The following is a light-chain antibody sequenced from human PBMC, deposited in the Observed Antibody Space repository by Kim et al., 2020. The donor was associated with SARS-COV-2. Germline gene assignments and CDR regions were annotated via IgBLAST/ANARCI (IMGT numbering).Light chain of an antibody. V-gene: IGKV3-20*01. Sequence: EIVLTQSPGTLSLSPGERATLSCRASQSVRNTYLAWYQKKPGQAPRLLIHDASSRATGIPDRFSGIGSGTDFTLTISRLEPEDFAVYYCQQYGTPPLTFGGGTKLEIK. CDR1: QSVRNTY. J-gene: IGKJ4*01. CDR2: DAS. CDR3: QQYGTPPLT.